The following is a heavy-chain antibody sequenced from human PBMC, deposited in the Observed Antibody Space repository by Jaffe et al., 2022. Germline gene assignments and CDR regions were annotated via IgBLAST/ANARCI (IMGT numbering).Heavy chain of an antibody. CDR3: ARAGDYGDYVDY. V-gene: IGHV4-38-2*01. CDR1: GYSISSGYY. D-gene: IGHD4-17*01. J-gene: IGHJ4*02. Sequence: QVQLQESGPGLVKPSETLSLTCAVSGYSISSGYYWGWIRQPPGKGLEWIGSIYHSGSTYYNPSLKSRVTISVDTSKNQFSLKLSSVTAADTAVYYCARAGDYGDYVDYWGQGTLVTVSS. CDR2: IYHSGST.